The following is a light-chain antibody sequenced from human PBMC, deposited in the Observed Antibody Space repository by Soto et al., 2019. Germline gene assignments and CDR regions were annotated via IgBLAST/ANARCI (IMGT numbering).Light chain of an antibody. CDR2: EVN. CDR3: TSYAGGNNV. Sequence: QSALTQPPAASGSPGQSVTISCSGTSSDVGAYNYVYCYQQHPGKVPKLMVYEVNKRPSGVPDRFSGSKSGNTASLTVSGLQAEDEADYYCTSYAGGNNVFGTGTKVTVL. V-gene: IGLV2-8*01. CDR1: SSDVGAYNY. J-gene: IGLJ1*01.